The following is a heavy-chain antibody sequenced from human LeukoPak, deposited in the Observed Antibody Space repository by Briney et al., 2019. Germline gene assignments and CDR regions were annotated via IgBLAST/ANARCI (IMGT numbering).Heavy chain of an antibody. D-gene: IGHD3-22*01. CDR3: ARGGSGYYDYFDY. Sequence: PGGSLRLSCAASGFTFSDHYMDWVRQAPGKGLEWVGRTRNKANSYTTEYAASVKGRFTISRDDSKNSLYLQMNSLKTEDTAVYYCARGGSGYYDYFDYWGQGTLVTVSP. J-gene: IGHJ4*02. CDR1: GFTFSDHY. V-gene: IGHV3-72*01. CDR2: TRNKANSYTT.